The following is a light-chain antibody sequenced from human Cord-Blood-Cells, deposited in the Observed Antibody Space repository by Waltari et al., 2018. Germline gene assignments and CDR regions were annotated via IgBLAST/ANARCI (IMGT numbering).Light chain of an antibody. CDR3: SSYTSSSTWV. CDR2: DVS. Sequence: QSALTQPASVSGSPGPSITISCTGTSSDVGCYNYVSWYQQPPSKAPKLMIYDVSNRPSGVSNRFSGSKSGNTASLTISGLQAEDEADYYCSSYTSSSTWVFGGGTKLTVL. J-gene: IGLJ3*02. V-gene: IGLV2-14*01. CDR1: SSDVGCYNY.